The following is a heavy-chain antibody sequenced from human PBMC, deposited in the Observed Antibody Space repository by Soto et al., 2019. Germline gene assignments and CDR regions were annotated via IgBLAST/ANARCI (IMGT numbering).Heavy chain of an antibody. CDR1: GVGITYGGYF. Sequence: ILSLTCSVSGVGITYGGYFWSWIRQSPEQGLEWLGYIGHLETTYYHPCFKSRLSLSIDRTRNQLSLSLISMTAADKAVYYCARGGGYDSFEFWGQGIQGTVSS. CDR2: IGHLETT. CDR3: ARGGGYDSFEF. D-gene: IGHD2-15*01. V-gene: IGHV4-30-2*06. J-gene: IGHJ4*02.